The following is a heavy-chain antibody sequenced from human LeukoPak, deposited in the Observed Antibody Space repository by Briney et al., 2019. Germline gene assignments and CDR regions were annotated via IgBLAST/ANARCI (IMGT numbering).Heavy chain of an antibody. CDR2: INPSGGST. V-gene: IGHV1-46*01. D-gene: IGHD3-3*01. J-gene: IGHJ4*02. CDR3: ARARRFGVVINYFDY. Sequence: ASVKVSCKASGYTFTSYYMHWVQQAPGQGLEWMGIINPSGGSTSYAQKFQGRVTMTRDTSTSTVYMELSSLRSEDTAVYYCARARRFGVVINYFDYWGQGTLVTVSS. CDR1: GYTFTSYY.